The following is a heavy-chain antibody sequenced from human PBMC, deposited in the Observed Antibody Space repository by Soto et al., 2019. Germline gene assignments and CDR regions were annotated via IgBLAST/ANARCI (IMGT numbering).Heavy chain of an antibody. D-gene: IGHD6-19*01. V-gene: IGHV3-33*01. CDR2: IWYDGSNK. J-gene: IGHJ4*02. CDR1: GFTFSSYG. Sequence: GGSLRLSCAASGFTFSSYGMHWVRQAPGKGLEWVAVIWYDGSNKYYADSVKGRFTISRDNARNTLYLQMNSLRTEDTAMYYCARDQSVAGHTTVDYWGQGTRVTVSS. CDR3: ARDQSVAGHTTVDY.